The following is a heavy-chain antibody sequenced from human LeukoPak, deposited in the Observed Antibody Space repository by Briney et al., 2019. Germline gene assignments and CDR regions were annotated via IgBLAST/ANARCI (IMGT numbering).Heavy chain of an antibody. CDR1: GGSISSGDYS. CDR3: ARTAYDSSDFYRFDY. D-gene: IGHD3-22*01. Sequence: SSQTLSLTCAVSGGSISSGDYSWSWIRQPPGEGLEWIGFIYNSGNTYYNPALKSRVILSVDTSKNQFSMNLSSVTAADTAVYYCARTAYDSSDFYRFDYWGQGTLVTVSS. V-gene: IGHV4-30-4*07. J-gene: IGHJ4*02. CDR2: IYNSGNT.